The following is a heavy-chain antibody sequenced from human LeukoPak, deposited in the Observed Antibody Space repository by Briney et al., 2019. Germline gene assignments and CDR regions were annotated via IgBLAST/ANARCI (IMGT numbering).Heavy chain of an antibody. Sequence: SETLSLTCTVSGGSISRSSYLWGWVRQPPGKGLEGIGSFYYSGSTYYSPSLKSRVTISADTSKNQFSLILSSVTAADTAVYYCARRKSGGYSGYIDSWGQGTPVTVSS. D-gene: IGHD5-12*01. CDR3: ARRKSGGYSGYIDS. V-gene: IGHV4-39*01. J-gene: IGHJ5*01. CDR2: FYYSGST. CDR1: GGSISRSSYL.